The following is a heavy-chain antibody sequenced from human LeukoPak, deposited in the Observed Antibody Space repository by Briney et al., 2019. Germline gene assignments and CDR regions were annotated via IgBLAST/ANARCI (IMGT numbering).Heavy chain of an antibody. J-gene: IGHJ4*02. D-gene: IGHD2-21*02. Sequence: GGSLRLSCAGAGFSITDHHMSWGRQAPGKGLEWVSVIYSGGSTYYADSVKGRFTISRDNSKNTLFLQMNSLRAEDTAVYYCARDPLSHCGGDCYSLWGQGTLVTVSS. V-gene: IGHV3-53*01. CDR1: GFSITDHH. CDR3: ARDPLSHCGGDCYSL. CDR2: IYSGGST.